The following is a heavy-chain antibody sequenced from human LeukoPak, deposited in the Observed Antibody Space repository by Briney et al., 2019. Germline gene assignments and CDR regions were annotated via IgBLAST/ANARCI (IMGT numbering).Heavy chain of an antibody. CDR2: IKKDGSKK. Sequence: PGVSLRLSCAASGFIFSSYWMSWVRQVPGKGLEWLANIKKDGSKKEYVDSVKVRFTISRDNAKNSLYLKMNSLRAGDTAVYYCARDSSPIDFWSGYAHWGQGTLVNVSS. J-gene: IGHJ4*02. D-gene: IGHD3-3*01. CDR3: ARDSSPIDFWSGYAH. CDR1: GFIFSSYW. V-gene: IGHV3-7*01.